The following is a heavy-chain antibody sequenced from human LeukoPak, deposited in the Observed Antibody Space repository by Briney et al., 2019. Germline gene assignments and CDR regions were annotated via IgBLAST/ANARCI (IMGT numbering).Heavy chain of an antibody. CDR1: GGSVRRTNDY. Sequence: SETLSLTCSVSGGSVRRTNDYWAWIRQAPGKGLEWVGSLYYGGHSPQNPSLKNRVSMSVDTAKNQLSLNLSAVTAADTAIYYCARRLSGPGNFHMNGYYFDFWGRGILATVSP. CDR2: LYYGGHS. V-gene: IGHV4-39*01. D-gene: IGHD2/OR15-2a*01. CDR3: ARRLSGPGNFHMNGYYFDF. J-gene: IGHJ4*02.